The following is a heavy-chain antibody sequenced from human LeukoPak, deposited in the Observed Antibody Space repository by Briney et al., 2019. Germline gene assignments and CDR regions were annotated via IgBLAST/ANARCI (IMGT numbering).Heavy chain of an antibody. V-gene: IGHV3-53*01. Sequence: GGSLRLSCAASGFTVSSNYMSWVRQAPGKGLEWVSVIYSGGSTYYADSVKGRFTISRDNSKNTLYLQMNSLRAEDTAVCYCAGGYSSSSDDYWGQGTLVTVSS. CDR3: AGGYSSSSDDY. CDR2: IYSGGST. J-gene: IGHJ4*02. CDR1: GFTVSSNY. D-gene: IGHD6-6*01.